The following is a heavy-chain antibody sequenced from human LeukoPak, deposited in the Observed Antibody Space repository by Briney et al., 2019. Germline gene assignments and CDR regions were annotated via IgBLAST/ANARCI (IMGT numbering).Heavy chain of an antibody. CDR1: GGSFSNYY. CDR3: ARLRDYTSGWLGQFEP. J-gene: IGHJ5*02. CDR2: INQSGTT. V-gene: IGHV4-34*01. D-gene: IGHD6-19*01. Sequence: TSETLSLTCVVNGGSFSNYYWTWIRQPPGKGLQWLGEINQSGTTNYNPSLKSRMRISIDTSNNQFSLRLTSATAADTAVYYCARLRDYTSGWLGQFEPWGQGTLVIVS.